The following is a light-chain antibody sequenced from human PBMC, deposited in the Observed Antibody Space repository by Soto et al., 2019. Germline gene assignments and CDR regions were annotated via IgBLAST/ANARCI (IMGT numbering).Light chain of an antibody. V-gene: IGKV1-5*03. J-gene: IGKJ2*01. CDR3: QHYYSYPYH. CDR2: NAS. CDR1: QDVSHC. Sequence: DIHMAQSPSALSASVGDRVTITCRASQDVSHCLAWYQQKPGQAPKLVIYNASSLESGVPSRFSGRGSGTVFTLTIRDLQPDDFATYYCQHYYSYPYHFGQGNSLEIK.